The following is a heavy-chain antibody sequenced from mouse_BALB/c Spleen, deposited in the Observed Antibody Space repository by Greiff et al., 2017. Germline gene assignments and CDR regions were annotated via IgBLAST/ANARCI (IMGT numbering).Heavy chain of an antibody. CDR1: GYTFTDYE. D-gene: IGHD1-1*01. V-gene: IGHV1-15*01. J-gene: IGHJ3*01. CDR3: TRRDGSSSLAY. CDR2: IDPETGGT. Sequence: LVESGAELVRPGASVTLSCKASGYTFTDYEMHWVKQTPVHGLEWIGAIDPETGGTAYNQKFKGKATLTADKSSSTAYMELRSLTSEDSAVYYCTRRDGSSSLAYWGQGTLVTVSA.